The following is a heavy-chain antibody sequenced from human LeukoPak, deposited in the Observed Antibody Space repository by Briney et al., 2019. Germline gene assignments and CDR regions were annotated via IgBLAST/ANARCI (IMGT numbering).Heavy chain of an antibody. D-gene: IGHD1-26*01. J-gene: IGHJ4*02. CDR1: GFAFSVYW. V-gene: IGHV3-7*01. CDR3: ARSVGGSYPYFDY. CDR2: INGDGTDE. Sequence: GGSLRLSCAASGFAFSVYWMSWVRQAPGKGLEGVATINGDGTDEYYVDSVKGRFTIFRDNSKNTLYLQMISLKVEDTALFYCARSVGGSYPYFDYWGQGTPVTVSS.